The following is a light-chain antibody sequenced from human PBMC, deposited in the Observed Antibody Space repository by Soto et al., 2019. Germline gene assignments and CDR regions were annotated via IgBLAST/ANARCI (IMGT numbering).Light chain of an antibody. CDR2: GAS. CDR1: QSVSSSY. V-gene: IGKV3-20*01. Sequence: EIVLTQSPGTLSLSPVERATLSCMASQSVSSSYLAWYQQKPGQAPRLLIYGASSRATGIPDRFSGSGSGTDFTLTISRLEPEDFAVYYCQQYGSSPRGTFGQGTRLEIK. J-gene: IGKJ5*01. CDR3: QQYGSSPRGT.